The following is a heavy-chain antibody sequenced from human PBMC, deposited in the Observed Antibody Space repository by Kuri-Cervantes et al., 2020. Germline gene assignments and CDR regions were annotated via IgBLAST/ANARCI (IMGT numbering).Heavy chain of an antibody. V-gene: IGHV3-30*03. D-gene: IGHD3-3*01. CDR1: GFSFSDYG. CDR3: ARGRIRDFWSGQPYFDY. J-gene: IGHJ4*02. Sequence: GESLKISCAASGFSFSDYGLHWVRQAPGKGLEWVAVISYDGTKVYYGDSVKGRFTIPRDNAKNSLYLQMNSLRAEDTAVYYCARGRIRDFWSGQPYFDYWGQGTLVTVSS. CDR2: ISYDGTKV.